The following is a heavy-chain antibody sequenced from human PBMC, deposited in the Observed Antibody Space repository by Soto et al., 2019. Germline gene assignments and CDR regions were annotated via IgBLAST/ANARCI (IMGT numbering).Heavy chain of an antibody. CDR3: ARGGPPIDY. CDR2: INAGNGNK. V-gene: IGHV1-3*05. D-gene: IGHD3-10*01. CDR1: GYTFTSYA. Sequence: QVQLVQSGAEEKKPGASVKVSCKASGYTFTSYAMHWVRQAPGQRLEWMGWINAGNGNKKHSQKFQGRVTITRDTSASTAYRELSSLTSEDTAVYYCARGGPPIDYWGQGTLVTVSS. J-gene: IGHJ4*02.